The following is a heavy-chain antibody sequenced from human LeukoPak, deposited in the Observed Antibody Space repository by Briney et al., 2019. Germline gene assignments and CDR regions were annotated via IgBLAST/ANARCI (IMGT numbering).Heavy chain of an antibody. Sequence: GGSLRLSCAASGFTFSSYAMHWVRQAPGKGLEWVAVISYDGSNKYYADSVKGRFTISRDNSKNTLCLQMNSLRAEDTAVYYCARDQATVTYYYYYYMDVWGKGTTVTVSS. D-gene: IGHD4-17*01. J-gene: IGHJ6*03. CDR1: GFTFSSYA. CDR2: ISYDGSNK. V-gene: IGHV3-30*04. CDR3: ARDQATVTYYYYYYMDV.